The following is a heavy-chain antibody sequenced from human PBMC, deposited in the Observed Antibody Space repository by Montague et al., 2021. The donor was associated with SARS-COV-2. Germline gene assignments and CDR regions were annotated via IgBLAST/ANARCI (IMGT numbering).Heavy chain of an antibody. CDR2: TYYRSKWYS. V-gene: IGHV6-1*01. J-gene: IGHJ4*02. CDR1: GDSVSSNSVA. D-gene: IGHD6-19*01. Sequence: CAISGDSVSSNSVAWSWLRQSPSRGLELLGRTYYRSKWYSDYAPSVRGRLTVNPDASKNEFSLELNYVTPEDTAVYYCVRYSGWFYFDFWGQGTLVTVSS. CDR3: VRYSGWFYFDF.